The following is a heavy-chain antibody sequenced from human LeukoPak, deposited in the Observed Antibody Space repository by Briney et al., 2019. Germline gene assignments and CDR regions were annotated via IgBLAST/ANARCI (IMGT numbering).Heavy chain of an antibody. CDR2: IIPIFGTA. J-gene: IGHJ6*03. Sequence: GSSVKVSCKASGGTFSSYAISWVRQAPGQELEWMGGIIPIFGTANYAQKFQGRVTITADESTSTAYMELSSLRSEDTAVYYCAVKVVPAAIAFHYYMDVWGKGTTVTVSS. CDR3: AVKVVPAAIAFHYYMDV. D-gene: IGHD2-2*02. CDR1: GGTFSSYA. V-gene: IGHV1-69*01.